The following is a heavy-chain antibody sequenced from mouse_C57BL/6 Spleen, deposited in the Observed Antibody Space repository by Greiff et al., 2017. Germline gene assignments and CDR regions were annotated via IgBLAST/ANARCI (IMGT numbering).Heavy chain of an antibody. D-gene: IGHD4-1*01. CDR2: IYPGDGDT. CDR1: GYAFSSYW. J-gene: IGHJ2*01. CDR3: ARSRGGTGFDY. Sequence: QVHVKQSGAELVKPGASVKISCKASGYAFSSYWMNWVKQRPGKGLEWIGQIYPGDGDTNYNGKFKGKATLTADKSSSTAYMQLSSLTSEDSAVYFCARSRGGTGFDYWGQGTTLTVSS. V-gene: IGHV1-80*01.